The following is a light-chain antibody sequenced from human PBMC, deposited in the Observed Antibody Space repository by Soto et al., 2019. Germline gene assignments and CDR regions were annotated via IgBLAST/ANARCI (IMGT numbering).Light chain of an antibody. V-gene: IGLV1-40*01. CDR3: QSYDSSLSGSYV. J-gene: IGLJ1*01. CDR2: GNN. Sequence: QSVLTQPPSVSGAPGQRVTISCTGSSSNIGAGYDVHWYQQLPGTAPKLLIYGNNHRPSGVPDRFSGSKSGTSASLAITGLQAEDEADYYCQSYDSSLSGSYVFGTGTKVTVL. CDR1: SSNIGAGYD.